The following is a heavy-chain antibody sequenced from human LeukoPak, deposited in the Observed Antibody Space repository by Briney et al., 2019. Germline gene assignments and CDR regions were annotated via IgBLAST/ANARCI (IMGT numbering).Heavy chain of an antibody. Sequence: GGSLRLSCAASGFTFSSYAMSWDRQAPGKGLEWVSAISGSGGSTYYADSVKGRFTISRDNSKNTLYLQMNSLRAEDTAVYYCAKAPPSTYYYDSSGYYYVDYWGQGTLVTVSS. CDR2: ISGSGGST. V-gene: IGHV3-23*01. J-gene: IGHJ4*02. CDR1: GFTFSSYA. D-gene: IGHD3-22*01. CDR3: AKAPPSTYYYDSSGYYYVDY.